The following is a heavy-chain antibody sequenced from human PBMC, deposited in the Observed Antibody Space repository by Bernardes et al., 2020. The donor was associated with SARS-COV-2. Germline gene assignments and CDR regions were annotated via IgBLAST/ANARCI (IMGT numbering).Heavy chain of an antibody. CDR1: GYTLTELS. CDR2: FDPEDGET. V-gene: IGHV1-24*01. CDR3: ATAPAICGSYSLQLRSGIEPCYYYGMDV. D-gene: IGHD1-26*01. Sequence: ASVKVSCKVSGYTLTELSMHWVRQAPGKGLEWMGGFDPEDGETIYAQKFQGRVTMTEDTSIDTAYMELSSLRSEDTAVYYCATAPAICGSYSLQLRSGIEPCYYYGMDVWGQGTTVTVSS. J-gene: IGHJ6*02.